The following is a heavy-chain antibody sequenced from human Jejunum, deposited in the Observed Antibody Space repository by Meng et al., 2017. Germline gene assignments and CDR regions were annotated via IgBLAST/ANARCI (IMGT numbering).Heavy chain of an antibody. CDR1: GFIFTTYW. V-gene: IGHV3-7*01. J-gene: IGHJ4*02. CDR3: ARESLAWYSLDS. CDR2: IKQDGSEE. D-gene: IGHD2-21*02. Sequence: GESLKISCAASGFIFTTYWMSWVRQTPGKGLEWVASIKQDGSEEDYVDSVKGRFTISRDNAKNTLYLQLNSLRAEDTAVYYCARESLAWYSLDSWGQGTLVTVSS.